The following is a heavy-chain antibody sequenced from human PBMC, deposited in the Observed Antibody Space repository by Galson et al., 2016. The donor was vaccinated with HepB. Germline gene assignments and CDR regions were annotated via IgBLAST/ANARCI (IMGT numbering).Heavy chain of an antibody. Sequence: PALVKPTQTLTLTCTFSGFSLSTSGVGVGWIRQPPGKALEWLAIIYWDDDKRYSPPLENRLTITKDTSKNQVVLTVTDMDPVDTATYYCAHRTVTAVTSPFNCWGQGALVTVSA. CDR2: IYWDDDK. CDR1: GFSLSTSGVG. CDR3: AHRTVTAVTSPFNC. D-gene: IGHD4-17*01. J-gene: IGHJ4*02. V-gene: IGHV2-5*02.